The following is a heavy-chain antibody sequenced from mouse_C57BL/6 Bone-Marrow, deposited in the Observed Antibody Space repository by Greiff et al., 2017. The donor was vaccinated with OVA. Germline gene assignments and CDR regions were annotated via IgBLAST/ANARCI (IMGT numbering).Heavy chain of an antibody. V-gene: IGHV2-6-7*01. CDR1: GFSLTGYG. Sequence: VKLMESGPGLVAPSQSLSITCTVSGFSLTGYGVNWVRQPPGKGLEWLGVIWGDGSTDYNSALKSRLSISKDNSKSQVFLKMNSLQTDDTARYYCARELGHYAMDYWGQGTSVTVSS. CDR3: ARELGHYAMDY. J-gene: IGHJ4*01. D-gene: IGHD4-1*01. CDR2: IWGDGST.